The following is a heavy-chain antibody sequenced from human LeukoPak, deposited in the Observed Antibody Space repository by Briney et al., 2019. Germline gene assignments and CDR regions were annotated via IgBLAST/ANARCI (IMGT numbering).Heavy chain of an antibody. V-gene: IGHV4-4*02. D-gene: IGHD5-18*01. J-gene: IGHJ6*03. CDR3: ARTTEGGYTYDFFYYYYMDV. CDR1: GGSSSSSRW. Sequence: PSGTLSLTCAVSGGSSSSSRWWSWVRQPPGKGLEWIGEIYHSESTNYNPSLKSRVTISVDSSKNQFSLKLSSVTAADTAVYYCARTTEGGYTYDFFYYYYMDVWGKGTTVTISS. CDR2: IYHSEST.